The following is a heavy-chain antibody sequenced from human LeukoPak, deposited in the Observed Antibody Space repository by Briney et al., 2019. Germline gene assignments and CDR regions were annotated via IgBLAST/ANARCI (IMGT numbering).Heavy chain of an antibody. CDR1: GGSISSGGYY. CDR2: IYYSGST. CDR3: ARVRSSTSCYCPLFDY. Sequence: SETLSLTCTVSGGSISSGGYYWSWIRQHPGKGLGWIGYIYYSGSTYYNPSLKSRVTISVDTSKNQFSLKLSSVTAADTAVYYCARVRSSTSCYCPLFDYWGQGTLVTVSS. J-gene: IGHJ4*02. V-gene: IGHV4-31*03. D-gene: IGHD2-2*01.